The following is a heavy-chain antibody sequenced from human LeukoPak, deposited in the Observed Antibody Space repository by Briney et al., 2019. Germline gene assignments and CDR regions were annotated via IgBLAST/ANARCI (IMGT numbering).Heavy chain of an antibody. CDR2: VSYSGVT. Sequence: SETLSLTCTVSGGSISNSPYFWGWIRQPPGKGLEWIATVSYSGVTYYSPSLQSRVTISVDTSKNQSSPKMTSVTAADPAVYYCVPDSSGYYFDYWGQRTLVTVSS. CDR3: VPDSSGYYFDY. V-gene: IGHV4-39*07. CDR1: GGSISNSPYF. D-gene: IGHD3-22*01. J-gene: IGHJ4*02.